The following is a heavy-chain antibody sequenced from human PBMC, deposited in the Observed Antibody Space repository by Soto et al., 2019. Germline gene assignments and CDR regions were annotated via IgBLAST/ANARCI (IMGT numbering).Heavy chain of an antibody. V-gene: IGHV3-21*01. D-gene: IGHD6-13*01. J-gene: IGHJ4*02. CDR2: ISSSSSYI. Sequence: VGSLRLSCAASGFTFSSYSMNWVRQAPGKGLEWVSSISSSSSYIYYADSVKGRFTISRDNAKNSLYLQMNSLRAEDTAVYYCARGDSSSWYYFDYWGQGTLVTVSS. CDR3: ARGDSSSWYYFDY. CDR1: GFTFSSYS.